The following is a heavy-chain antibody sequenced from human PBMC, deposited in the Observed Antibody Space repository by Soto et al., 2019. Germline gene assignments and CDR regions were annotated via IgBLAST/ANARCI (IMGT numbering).Heavy chain of an antibody. CDR2: IIPIFGTA. Sequence: QVQLVQSGAEVKKPGSSVKVSCKASGGTFSSYAISWVRQAPGQGLEWMGGIIPIFGTANYAQKFQGRVTITADESTSTAYMELSSLRSEDTAVYYCARDRSDHVDTAMAREYYYYYGMDVWGQGTTVTVSS. D-gene: IGHD5-18*01. CDR1: GGTFSSYA. CDR3: ARDRSDHVDTAMAREYYYYYGMDV. J-gene: IGHJ6*02. V-gene: IGHV1-69*01.